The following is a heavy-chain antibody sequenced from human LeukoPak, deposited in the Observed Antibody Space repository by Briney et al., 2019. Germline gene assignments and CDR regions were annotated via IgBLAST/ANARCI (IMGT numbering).Heavy chain of an antibody. CDR2: ISSSSSTI. J-gene: IGHJ4*02. Sequence: SCKASGGTFSSYAISWVRQAPGKGLEWVSYISSSSSTIYYADSVKGRFTISRDNAKNSLYLQMNSLRAEDTAVYYCARAHDYGDYVHQDYWGQGTLVTVSS. V-gene: IGHV3-48*01. CDR1: GGTFSSYA. CDR3: ARAHDYGDYVHQDY. D-gene: IGHD4-17*01.